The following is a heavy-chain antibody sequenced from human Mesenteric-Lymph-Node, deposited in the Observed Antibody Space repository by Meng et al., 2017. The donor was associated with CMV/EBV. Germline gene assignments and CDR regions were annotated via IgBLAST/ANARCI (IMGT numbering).Heavy chain of an antibody. CDR1: GSTFSTYS. CDR3: ARDRYYDSSGYYSN. V-gene: IGHV3-21*01. Sequence: GGSLRLSCAASGSTFSTYSMNWVRQAPGKGLEWVSSISSSSTYIYYADSVKGRFTISRDNAKNSLYLQMNSLRAEDTAVYYCARDRYYDSSGYYSNWGQGTLVTVSS. CDR2: ISSSSTYI. D-gene: IGHD3-22*01. J-gene: IGHJ4*02.